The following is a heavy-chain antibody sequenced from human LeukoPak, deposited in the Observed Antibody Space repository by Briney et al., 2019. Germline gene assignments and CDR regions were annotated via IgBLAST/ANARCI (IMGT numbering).Heavy chain of an antibody. CDR3: FAAVGTGDDY. V-gene: IGHV3-7*05. CDR1: GFTFSNYW. J-gene: IGHJ4*02. Sequence: GGSLRLSCAASGFTFSNYWMNWVRQAPGKGLEWVANVKPDGSEKYYVDSVKGRFTISRDNAKSSLYPQMNSLRAEDTAVYYCFAAVGTGDDYWGQGTLVTVSS. D-gene: IGHD6-13*01. CDR2: VKPDGSEK.